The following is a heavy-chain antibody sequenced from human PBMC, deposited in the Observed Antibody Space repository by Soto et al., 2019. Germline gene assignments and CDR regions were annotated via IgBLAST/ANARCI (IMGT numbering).Heavy chain of an antibody. Sequence: SLRLSCITSDFTFSKNTMNLIRQAPGKGLEWVASITSSGSYVYYADSVKGRFSASRDNAKNSLSLQMDSLRPDDTAIYFCVKDEGIEAMDVWGQGTTVTVYS. CDR2: ITSSGSYV. V-gene: IGHV3-21*01. D-gene: IGHD3-3*02. CDR1: DFTFSKNT. J-gene: IGHJ6*02. CDR3: VKDEGIEAMDV.